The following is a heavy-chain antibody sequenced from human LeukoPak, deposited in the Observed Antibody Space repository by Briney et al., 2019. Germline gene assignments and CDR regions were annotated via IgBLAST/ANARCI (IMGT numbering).Heavy chain of an antibody. CDR2: IYSGGST. D-gene: IGHD3-22*01. CDR1: GFTVSSNY. J-gene: IGHJ6*02. CDR3: ARPHDYYYDSSGYNMDV. V-gene: IGHV3-66*01. Sequence: PGGSLRLSCAASGFTVSSNYMSWVRQAPGKGLEWVSVIYSGGSTYYADSVKGRFTISRDNSRNTLYLQMNSLRAEDTAVYYCARPHDYYYDSSGYNMDVWGQGTTVTVSS.